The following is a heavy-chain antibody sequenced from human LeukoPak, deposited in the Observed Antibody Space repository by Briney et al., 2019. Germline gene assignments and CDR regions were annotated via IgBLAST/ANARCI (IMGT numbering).Heavy chain of an antibody. CDR1: GFTFSSYA. D-gene: IGHD3-16*01. CDR2: IKSKTDGGTT. J-gene: IGHJ4*02. CDR3: TTDDTPTLMITFATGRGAKNDY. V-gene: IGHV3-15*01. Sequence: GGSLRLSCAASGFTFSSYAMSWVRQAPGKGLEWVGRIKSKTDGGTTDYAAPVKGRFTISRDDSKNTLYLQMNSLKTEDTAVYYCTTDDTPTLMITFATGRGAKNDYWGQGTLVTVSS.